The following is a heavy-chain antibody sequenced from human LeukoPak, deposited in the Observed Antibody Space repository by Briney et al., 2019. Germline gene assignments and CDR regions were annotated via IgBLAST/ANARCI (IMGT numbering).Heavy chain of an antibody. J-gene: IGHJ6*04. CDR1: GYSISSGYY. V-gene: IGHV4-38-2*02. CDR3: ARGFAVSP. Sequence: PSETLSLTCTVSGYSISSGYYWGWIRQPPGKGLEWIGSIYHSGSTYYNPSLKSRVTISVDTSKNQFSLKLSSVTAADTAVYYCARGFAVSPWGKGTTVTVSS. CDR2: IYHSGST. D-gene: IGHD3-22*01.